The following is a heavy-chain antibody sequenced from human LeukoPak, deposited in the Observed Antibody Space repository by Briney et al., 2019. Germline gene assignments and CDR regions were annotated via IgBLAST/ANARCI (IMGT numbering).Heavy chain of an antibody. D-gene: IGHD1-1*01. Sequence: SQTLSLTCAISGDSVSSNSAAWNWIRQSPSRGLEWLGRTYYRSKWYTYYAVSVKSRISINRDTSKNQISLQLNSVAPEDTAVYYCARSTGPIDYWGQGTLVTVSS. J-gene: IGHJ4*02. CDR2: TYYRSKWYT. CDR1: GDSVSSNSAA. CDR3: ARSTGPIDY. V-gene: IGHV6-1*01.